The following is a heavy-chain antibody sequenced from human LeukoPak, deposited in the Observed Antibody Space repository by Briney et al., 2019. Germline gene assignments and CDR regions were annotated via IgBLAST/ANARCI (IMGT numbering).Heavy chain of an antibody. CDR3: AKVLSPQYYYYYYMDV. Sequence: GGSLILSCAASGFTFSSYAMSWVRQAPGKGLEWVSAISGSGGSTYYADSVKGRFTISRDNSKNTLYLQMNSLRAEDTAVYYCAKVLSPQYYYYYYMDVWGKGTTVTVSS. CDR2: ISGSGGST. CDR1: GFTFSSYA. V-gene: IGHV3-23*01. J-gene: IGHJ6*03.